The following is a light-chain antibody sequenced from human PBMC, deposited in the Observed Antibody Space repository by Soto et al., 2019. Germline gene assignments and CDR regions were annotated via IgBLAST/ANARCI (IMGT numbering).Light chain of an antibody. CDR2: EVS. CDR3: ISYTGSSASYV. V-gene: IGLV2-14*01. CDR1: SSNFGTYNF. Sequence: SPRTQPASVSWSPGQSITISCTGTSSNFGTYNFVSWYQQQPGKAPNLMIYEVSNRPSGVSHRFSGSKSGNTASLTISGLQAEDEADYYCISYTGSSASYVFGTGNKVTV. J-gene: IGLJ1*01.